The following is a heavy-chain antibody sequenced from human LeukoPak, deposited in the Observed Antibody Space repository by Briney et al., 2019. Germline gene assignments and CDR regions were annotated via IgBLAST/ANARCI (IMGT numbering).Heavy chain of an antibody. V-gene: IGHV3-48*04. J-gene: IGHJ4*02. CDR2: IGSIGITT. Sequence: GGSLRLSCAASGFTFNNYSMNWVRQAPGKGLEWLSYIGSIGITTFYANSVKGRFTISRDNAKNSLYLQMNSLRAEDTAVYYCARGGANDRFDYWGQGTLVTVSS. CDR1: GFTFNNYS. D-gene: IGHD1-1*01. CDR3: ARGGANDRFDY.